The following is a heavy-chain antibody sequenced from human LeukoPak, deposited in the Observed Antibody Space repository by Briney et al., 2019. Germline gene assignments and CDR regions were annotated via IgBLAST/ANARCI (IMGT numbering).Heavy chain of an antibody. J-gene: IGHJ3*02. Sequence: PGGSLRLSCAASGFTFNRFWMHWVRQAPGKGLVWVSRTISDGSSTNYADSVKGRFTISRDNAKNTLYLQMNSLRAEDTALYYCAREDVDITVATSGAFDIWGQGTMVTVSS. CDR3: AREDVDITVATSGAFDI. D-gene: IGHD6-19*01. V-gene: IGHV3-74*01. CDR1: GFTFNRFW. CDR2: TISDGSST.